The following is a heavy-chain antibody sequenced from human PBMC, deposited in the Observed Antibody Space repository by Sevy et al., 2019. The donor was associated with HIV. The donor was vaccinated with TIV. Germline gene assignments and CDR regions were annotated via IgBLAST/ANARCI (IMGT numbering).Heavy chain of an antibody. CDR2: ISHDGSNK. V-gene: IGHV3-30*04. CDR3: ARDPTIYASGWYYFDY. Sequence: WGSLRLSCAASGFTFRNYAIHWVRQAPGKGLEWVAVISHDGSNKYSADSVKGRFTISRDNSKNTLYLQMNSLRAEETAMYYCARDPTIYASGWYYFDYWGQGTLVTVSS. D-gene: IGHD6-19*01. CDR1: GFTFRNYA. J-gene: IGHJ4*02.